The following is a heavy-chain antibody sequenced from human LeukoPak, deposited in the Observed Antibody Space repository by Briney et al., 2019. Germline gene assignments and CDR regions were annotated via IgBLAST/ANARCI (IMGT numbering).Heavy chain of an antibody. D-gene: IGHD6-13*01. CDR1: GGSFSGYY. Sequence: SETLSLICAVYGGSFSGYYWSWIREPPGKGLEWIGEINHSGRTNYNPSLKSRVTISVDTSKNQFSLKRSSVTAADTAVYYCAREGQMYSSSWQGYNWFDPWGQGTLVTVSS. V-gene: IGHV4-34*01. J-gene: IGHJ5*02. CDR3: AREGQMYSSSWQGYNWFDP. CDR2: INHSGRT.